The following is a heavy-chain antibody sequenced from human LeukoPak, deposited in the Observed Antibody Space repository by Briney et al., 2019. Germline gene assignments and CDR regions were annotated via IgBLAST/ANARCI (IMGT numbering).Heavy chain of an antibody. V-gene: IGHV3-48*03. D-gene: IGHD2-21*01. CDR1: GFTFSSYE. J-gene: IGHJ5*02. Sequence: PGGSLRLSCAASGFTFSSYEMNWVRQAPGKGLEWLSYIIGSGSTTQYADSVRDRFTISRDNDKNAVYLQVNSLRADDTAIYYCVRDRGGAYSGDNLFDPWGQGTLATVSS. CDR3: VRDRGGAYSGDNLFDP. CDR2: IIGSGSTT.